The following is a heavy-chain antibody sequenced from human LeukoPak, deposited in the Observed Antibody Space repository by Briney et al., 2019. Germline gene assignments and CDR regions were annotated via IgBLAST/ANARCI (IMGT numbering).Heavy chain of an antibody. CDR1: GGSISSSNYY. CDR2: LFYSGST. D-gene: IGHD5-24*01. V-gene: IGHV4-39*07. CDR3: ARVGAERWEGPYFDY. J-gene: IGHJ4*02. Sequence: SETLSLTCTVSGGSISSSNYYWGWLRQPPGKGLEWIGSLFYSGSTYYNPSLRSRVTISEDTSKNQFSLKLSSVTAADTAVYYCARVGAERWEGPYFDYWGQGTLVTVSS.